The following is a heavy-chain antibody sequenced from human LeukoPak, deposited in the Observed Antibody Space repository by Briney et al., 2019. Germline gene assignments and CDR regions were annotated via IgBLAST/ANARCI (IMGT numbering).Heavy chain of an antibody. Sequence: GGSLRLSCAASGFTFSSYGMHWVRQAPGKGLEWVAVISYDGSNKYYADSVKGRFTISRDNSKNTLYLQMNSLRAEDTAVYYCAKDLVWFGELLYSSPVYYYGMDVWGQGTLVTVSS. J-gene: IGHJ6*02. CDR3: AKDLVWFGELLYSSPVYYYGMDV. D-gene: IGHD3-10*01. V-gene: IGHV3-30*18. CDR2: ISYDGSNK. CDR1: GFTFSSYG.